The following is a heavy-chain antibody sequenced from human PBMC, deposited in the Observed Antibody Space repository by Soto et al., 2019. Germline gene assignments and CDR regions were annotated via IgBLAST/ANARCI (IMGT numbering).Heavy chain of an antibody. Sequence: ASVKVSCKASGYTFTSYGISWVRQAPGQRLEWMGWISAYNGNTNYAQKFQGRVTITTDTSTSTAYMELSSLRSEDTAVYYCARGIAPYYLAYWGQGTLVTVSS. CDR3: ARGIAPYYLAY. CDR2: ISAYNGNT. CDR1: GYTFTSYG. J-gene: IGHJ4*02. D-gene: IGHD6-13*01. V-gene: IGHV1-18*01.